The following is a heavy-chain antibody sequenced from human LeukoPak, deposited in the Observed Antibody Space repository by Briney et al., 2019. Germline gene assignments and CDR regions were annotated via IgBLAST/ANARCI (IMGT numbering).Heavy chain of an antibody. J-gene: IGHJ4*02. CDR1: GGTLSSYA. CDR2: IIPIFGIA. CDR3: AREPEGESFDY. V-gene: IGHV1-69*04. Sequence: SVKVSCKASGGTLSSYAISSVRQAPGQGLEWMGRIIPIFGIANNAQKFQGRVTITADKSTSTAYMELSSLRSEDTAVYYCAREPEGESFDYWGQGTLVTVSS. D-gene: IGHD3-16*01.